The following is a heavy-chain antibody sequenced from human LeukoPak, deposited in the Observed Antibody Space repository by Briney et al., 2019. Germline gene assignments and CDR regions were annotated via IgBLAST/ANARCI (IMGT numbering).Heavy chain of an antibody. D-gene: IGHD6-19*01. J-gene: IGHJ4*02. CDR3: AKDRVAGSRKFDY. CDR2: ISDTSAYI. CDR1: GFTFSIYA. V-gene: IGHV3-23*01. Sequence: GGSLRLSCAASGFTFSIYAMSWVRQAPGKGLEWVSSISDTSAYIYYSDSVKGRFTISRDSSKNTLYLQMNSLRAEDTAVYYCAKDRVAGSRKFDYWGQGTLDTVSS.